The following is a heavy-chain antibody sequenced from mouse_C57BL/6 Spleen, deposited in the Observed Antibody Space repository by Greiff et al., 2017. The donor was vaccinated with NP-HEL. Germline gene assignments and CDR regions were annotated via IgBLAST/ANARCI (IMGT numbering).Heavy chain of an antibody. CDR1: GYTFTDYG. D-gene: IGHD1-1*01. CDR2: IGPGSGST. V-gene: IGHV1-77*01. CDR3: ARRGVITAVVSSWAHWYFDV. Sequence: VQLQESGAELVKPGASVKISCKASGYTFTDYGINWVKQRPGQGLEWIGKIGPGSGSTYYNEKFKGKATLTADKSSSTAYMQLSSLTTEDTAVYVCARRGVITAVVSSWAHWYFDVWGTGTTVTVAS. J-gene: IGHJ1*03.